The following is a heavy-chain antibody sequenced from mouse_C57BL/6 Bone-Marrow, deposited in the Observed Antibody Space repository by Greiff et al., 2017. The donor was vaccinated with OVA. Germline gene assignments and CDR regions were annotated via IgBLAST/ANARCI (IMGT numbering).Heavy chain of an antibody. CDR1: GYTFTEYT. D-gene: IGHD4-1*02. CDR2: FYPGSGSI. V-gene: IGHV1-62-2*01. Sequence: QVQLKESGAELVKPGASVKLSCKASGYTFTEYTIHWVKQRSGQGLEWIGWFYPGSGSIKYNEKFKDKATLTADKSSSTVYMELSRLTSEDSAVYFCARHVQLGPGEGYYFDYWGQGTTLTVSS. J-gene: IGHJ2*01. CDR3: ARHVQLGPGEGYYFDY.